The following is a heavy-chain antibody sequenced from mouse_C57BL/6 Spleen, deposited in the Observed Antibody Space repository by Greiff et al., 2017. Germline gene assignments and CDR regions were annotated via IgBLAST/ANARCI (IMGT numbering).Heavy chain of an antibody. CDR1: GYTFTSYT. CDR3: ASAELGPFDY. D-gene: IGHD4-1*01. CDR2: INPSSGYT. J-gene: IGHJ2*01. Sequence: LQESGAELARPGASVKMSCKASGYTFTSYTMHWVKQRPGQGLEWIGYINPSSGYTKYNQKFKDKATLTAYKSSSKAYMQLSSLTSEDSAVYYCASAELGPFDYWGQGTTLTVSS. V-gene: IGHV1-4*01.